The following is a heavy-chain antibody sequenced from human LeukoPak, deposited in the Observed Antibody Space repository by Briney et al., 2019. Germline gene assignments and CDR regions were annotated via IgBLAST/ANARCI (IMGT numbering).Heavy chain of an antibody. CDR3: ARKGSSSCFDY. D-gene: IGHD6-6*01. CDR2: INPTGGST. CDR1: GYTFISYQ. V-gene: IGHV1-46*01. J-gene: IGHJ4*02. Sequence: ASVKVSCKASGYTFISYQMHWVRQAPGQGLEWMGIINPTGGSTSHAQKFQGRVTMTRDTSTSTVYMELSSPRSEDTAVYYCARKGSSSCFDYWGQGTLVTVSS.